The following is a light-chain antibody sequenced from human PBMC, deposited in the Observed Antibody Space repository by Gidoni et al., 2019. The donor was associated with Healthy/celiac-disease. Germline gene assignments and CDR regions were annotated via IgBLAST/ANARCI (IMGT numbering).Light chain of an antibody. CDR3: QQSSNWPPIT. Sequence: EIVLTQSPATLSLSPGDRATLSCRASQSVSSYLAWYQQKPGQAPRLLIYDASNRATGIPARFSGSGSGTDFTLTISSLEPEDFAVYYCQQSSNWPPITFGQGTRLEIK. CDR1: QSVSSY. V-gene: IGKV3-11*01. J-gene: IGKJ5*01. CDR2: DAS.